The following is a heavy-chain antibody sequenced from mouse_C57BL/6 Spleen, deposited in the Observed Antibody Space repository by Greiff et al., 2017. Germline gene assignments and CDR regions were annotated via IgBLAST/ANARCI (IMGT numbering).Heavy chain of an antibody. CDR1: RYAFTNYL. CDR2: INPGSGGT. CDR3: ARGTTVVAKGYFDV. Sequence: LQESGAELVRPGTSVKVSCKASRYAFTNYLIEWVKQRPGQGLEWIGVINPGSGGTNYNEKFKGKATLTADKSSSTAYMQLSSLTSEDSAVYFCARGTTVVAKGYFDVWGTGTTVTVSS. V-gene: IGHV1-54*01. J-gene: IGHJ1*03. D-gene: IGHD1-1*01.